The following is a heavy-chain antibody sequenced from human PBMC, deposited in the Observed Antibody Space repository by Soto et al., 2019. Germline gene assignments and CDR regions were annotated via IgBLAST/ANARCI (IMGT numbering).Heavy chain of an antibody. V-gene: IGHV4-30-2*01. D-gene: IGHD2-21*02. J-gene: IGHJ4*02. Sequence: SETLSLTCAVSGGSISSGGYSWSWIRQPPGKGLEWIGYIYHSGSTYYNPSLKSRVTISVDRSKNQFSLKLSSVTAADTAVYYCARSGGNSVSGDFDYWGQGTLVTVSS. CDR2: IYHSGST. CDR3: ARSGGNSVSGDFDY. CDR1: GGSISSGGYS.